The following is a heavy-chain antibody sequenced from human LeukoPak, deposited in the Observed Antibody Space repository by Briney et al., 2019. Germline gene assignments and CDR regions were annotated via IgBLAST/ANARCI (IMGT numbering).Heavy chain of an antibody. D-gene: IGHD3-10*01. CDR2: ISYDGSNK. CDR3: AKSHYFNSGSFYT. J-gene: IGHJ5*02. Sequence: GGSLRLSCAASGFTFSSYSMNWVRQAPGKGLEWVAVISYDGSNKYYADSVKGRFTISRDNSKNTLYLQMNSLRAEDTAVYYCAKSHYFNSGSFYTWGRGTLVTVSS. V-gene: IGHV3-30*18. CDR1: GFTFSSYS.